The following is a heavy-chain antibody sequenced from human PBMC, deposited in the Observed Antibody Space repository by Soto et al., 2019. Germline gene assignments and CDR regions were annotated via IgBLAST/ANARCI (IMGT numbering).Heavy chain of an antibody. CDR1: GGTFSSYA. CDR3: ARYGEYSSSSAVDY. Sequence: SVKVSCKASGGTFSSYAISWVRQAPGQGLEWMGGIIPIFGTANYAQKLQGRVTMTTDTSTSTAYMELRSLRSDDTAVYYCARYGEYSSSSAVDYWGQGTLVTVS. D-gene: IGHD6-6*01. CDR2: IIPIFGTA. V-gene: IGHV1-69*05. J-gene: IGHJ4*02.